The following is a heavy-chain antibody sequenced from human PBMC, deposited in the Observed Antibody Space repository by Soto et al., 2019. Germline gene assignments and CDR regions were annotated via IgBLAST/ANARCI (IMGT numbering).Heavy chain of an antibody. J-gene: IGHJ4*02. CDR3: ARAPGSWHLYYFDY. CDR2: ISYDGSNK. Sequence: QVQLVESGGGVVQPGRSLRLSCAASGFTFSSYAMHWVRQAPGKGLEWVAVISYDGSNKYYADSVKGRFTISRDNSKNPLYLQMNSLRAEDTAVYYCARAPGSWHLYYFDYWGQGTLVTVSS. V-gene: IGHV3-30-3*01. CDR1: GFTFSSYA. D-gene: IGHD1-26*01.